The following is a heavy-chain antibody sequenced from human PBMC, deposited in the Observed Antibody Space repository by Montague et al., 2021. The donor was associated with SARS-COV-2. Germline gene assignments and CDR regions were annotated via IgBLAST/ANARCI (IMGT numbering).Heavy chain of an antibody. CDR3: ARGCLSYFGAGSHCYGMDV. J-gene: IGHJ6*02. D-gene: IGHD3-10*01. CDR2: ISDSGST. CDR1: GTSITSYY. Sequence: SETLSLTCSVSGTSITSYYWSWVRQPPGKGLEWIGYISDSGSTNYSPSLKSRVTMSVDTSKNQMSLKLTSVTAADTAVYYCARGCLSYFGAGSHCYGMDVWGQGTTVTVSS. V-gene: IGHV4-59*01.